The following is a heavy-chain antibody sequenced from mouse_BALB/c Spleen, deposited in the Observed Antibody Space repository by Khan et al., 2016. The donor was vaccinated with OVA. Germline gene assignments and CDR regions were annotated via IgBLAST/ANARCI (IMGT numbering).Heavy chain of an antibody. J-gene: IGHJ3*01. V-gene: IGHV1-4*01. CDR3: VRVGAYYRNDGWFGY. CDR1: GYTFASYT. D-gene: IGHD2-14*01. Sequence: QIQLVQSGAELARPGASVKMSCKASGYTFASYTIHWIKQRPGQGLEWIGYINPSNGYTNYNQKFKDKATLTADKSSTTAYMPLSSLTSDASAVYKCVRVGAYYRNDGWFGYWGQGTLVTVSA. CDR2: INPSNGYT.